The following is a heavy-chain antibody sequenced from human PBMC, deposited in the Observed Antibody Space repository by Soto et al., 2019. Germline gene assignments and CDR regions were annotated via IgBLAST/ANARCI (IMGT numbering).Heavy chain of an antibody. V-gene: IGHV1-69*06. D-gene: IGHD3-22*01. CDR3: ASSLYYDSSGYYVY. CDR1: GGTFSSYA. Sequence: GASVKVSCKASGGTFSSYAISWVRQAPGQGLEWMGGIIPIFGTANYAQKFQGRVTITADKSTSTAYMELSSLRSEDTAVYYCASSLYYDSSGYYVYWGQGTLVTVSS. CDR2: IIPIFGTA. J-gene: IGHJ4*02.